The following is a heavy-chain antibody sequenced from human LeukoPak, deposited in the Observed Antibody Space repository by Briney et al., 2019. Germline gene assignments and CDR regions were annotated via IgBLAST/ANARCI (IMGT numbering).Heavy chain of an antibody. Sequence: PGGSLRLSCAASGFIFTDYGMHWVRQAPGKGLEWLTFMRYDGSDKYYADSVKGRFTISRDNSKNTLYLQMNSLRAEDTAVYYCAREGILTVTTDYWGQGTLVTVSS. CDR3: AREGILTVTTDY. CDR2: MRYDGSDK. CDR1: GFIFTDYG. J-gene: IGHJ4*02. D-gene: IGHD4-11*01. V-gene: IGHV3-30*02.